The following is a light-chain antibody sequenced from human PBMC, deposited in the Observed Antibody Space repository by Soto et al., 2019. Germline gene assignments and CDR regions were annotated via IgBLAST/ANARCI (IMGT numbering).Light chain of an antibody. V-gene: IGKV1-9*01. J-gene: IGKJ1*01. CDR1: QGISSY. CDR2: AAS. Sequence: IQLTQSPSSLSASVGDRVTITCRASQGISSYLAWYQQKPGKAPKLLIYAASTLQSGVPSRFSGSGSGTDFTLTISSLQPEDFAVYYCQQYGYLGTFGQGTKVDIK. CDR3: QQYGYLGT.